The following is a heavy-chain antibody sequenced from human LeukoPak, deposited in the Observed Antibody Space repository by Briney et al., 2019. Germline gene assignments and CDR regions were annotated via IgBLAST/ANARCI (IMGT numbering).Heavy chain of an antibody. V-gene: IGHV5-51*01. J-gene: IGHJ5*02. D-gene: IGHD2-2*01. CDR3: ARHLRDCSSTTCFGTYWFDP. CDR1: GYSFTSYW. CDR2: IYPGDSDT. Sequence: HGESLKISCKGSGYSFTSYWIGWVRQMPGKGLEWMGIIYPGDSDTGYSPSFQGQVTISADKSISTAYLQWSSLKASDTAMYYCARHLRDCSSTTCFGTYWFDPWGQGTLVTVSS.